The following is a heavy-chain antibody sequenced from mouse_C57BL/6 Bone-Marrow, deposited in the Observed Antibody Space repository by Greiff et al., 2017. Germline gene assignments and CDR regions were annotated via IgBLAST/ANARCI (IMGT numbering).Heavy chain of an antibody. V-gene: IGHV14-4*01. CDR1: GFNIKDDY. CDR2: IDPENGDT. Sequence: VQLKESGAELVRPGASVKLSCTASGFNIKDDYMHWVKQRPEQGLEWIGWIDPENGDTEYASKFQGKATITADTSSNPAYLQLSSLTSEDTAVYYCTVFYYGSMWFAYWGQGTLVTVSA. D-gene: IGHD1-1*01. J-gene: IGHJ3*01. CDR3: TVFYYGSMWFAY.